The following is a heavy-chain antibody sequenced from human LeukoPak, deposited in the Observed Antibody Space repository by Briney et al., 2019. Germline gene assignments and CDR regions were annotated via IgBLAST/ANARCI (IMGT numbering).Heavy chain of an antibody. CDR2: ISSGSTYM. D-gene: IGHD6-6*01. V-gene: IGHV3-21*01. CDR3: GRVGGRSKAAKGDAFDI. CDR1: GLTFSNYA. Sequence: PGGSLRLSCAASGLTFSNYAMNWVREAPGKGLEWVSSISSGSTYMYYADSVKGRFTISRDNAQNSMYLQMNSLRAEDTAVYYCGRVGGRSKAAKGDAFDIWGQGTMVTVSS. J-gene: IGHJ3*02.